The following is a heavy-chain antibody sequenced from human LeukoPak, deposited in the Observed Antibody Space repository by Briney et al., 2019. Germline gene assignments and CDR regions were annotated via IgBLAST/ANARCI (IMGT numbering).Heavy chain of an antibody. CDR3: ARDYSSSWYLPDY. CDR2: INPNSGGT. J-gene: IGHJ4*02. V-gene: IGHV1-2*02. Sequence: ASVKVSCKASGYTFTGYYMHWVRQAPGQGPEWMGWINPNSGGTNYAQKFQGRVTMTRDTSISTAYMELSRLRSDDTAVYYCARDYSSSWYLPDYWGQGTLVTVSS. D-gene: IGHD6-13*01. CDR1: GYTFTGYY.